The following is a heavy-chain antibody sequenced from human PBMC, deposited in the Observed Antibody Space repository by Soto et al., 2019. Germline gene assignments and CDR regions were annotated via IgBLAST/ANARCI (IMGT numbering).Heavy chain of an antibody. J-gene: IGHJ4*02. Sequence: ASVKVSCKASGYTFTNYGVSWVRQAPGQGLEWMGWISAYNGKANYAHNIQGRVTMTIDTSTSTAYMELRSLRSDDTAVYYCARQHNDLWSDSPDFDYWGQGTLVTVS. D-gene: IGHD3-3*01. V-gene: IGHV1-18*04. CDR2: ISAYNGKA. CDR1: GYTFTNYG. CDR3: ARQHNDLWSDSPDFDY.